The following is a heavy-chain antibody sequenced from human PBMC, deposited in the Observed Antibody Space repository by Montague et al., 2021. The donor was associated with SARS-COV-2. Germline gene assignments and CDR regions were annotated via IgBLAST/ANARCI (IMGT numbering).Heavy chain of an antibody. CDR1: GFTFGGYD. Sequence: SLRLSCAASGFTFGGYDMNWVRQAPGKGLEWVSAIGIGGDTYYLGSVKGRFIISRENAKNSLYLQMNSLRVGDTAVYYCARGGEWGSSSLPDYWGQGTLVTVSS. J-gene: IGHJ4*02. V-gene: IGHV3-13*04. D-gene: IGHD6-6*01. CDR3: ARGGEWGSSSLPDY. CDR2: IGIGGDT.